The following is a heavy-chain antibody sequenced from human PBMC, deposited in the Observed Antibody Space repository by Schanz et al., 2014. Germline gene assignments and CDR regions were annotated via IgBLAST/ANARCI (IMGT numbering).Heavy chain of an antibody. D-gene: IGHD5-12*01. Sequence: EVQLVESGGGLAQPGGSLRLSCAASGFSFSTYAMNWVRQAPGKGLEWVSSIYINSGSTNYADSVKGRFIISRDSSKNTLFLQMNSLRAEDTAVYYCARDEGKDGYNLAFDVWGQGTLVTVSS. V-gene: IGHV3-23*04. CDR3: ARDEGKDGYNLAFDV. CDR2: IYINSGST. J-gene: IGHJ3*01. CDR1: GFSFSTYA.